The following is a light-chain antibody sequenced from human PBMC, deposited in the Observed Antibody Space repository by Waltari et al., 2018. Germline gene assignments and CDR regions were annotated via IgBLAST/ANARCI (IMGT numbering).Light chain of an antibody. J-gene: IGKJ1*01. CDR3: QQSYTTPWT. V-gene: IGKV1-39*01. CDR1: QGITNN. Sequence: DIQMTQSPSSLSASIGDTVSFTCRASQGITNNLNWYRQQPGKAPEFVVYAASSLRPRFSGSISWTEYTLTISSLQPEDFATYFCQQSYTTPWTFGQGTKV. CDR2: AAS.